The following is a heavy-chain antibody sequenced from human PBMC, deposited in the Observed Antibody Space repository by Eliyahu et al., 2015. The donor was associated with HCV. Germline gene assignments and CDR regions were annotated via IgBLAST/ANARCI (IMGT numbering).Heavy chain of an antibody. CDR1: GYTFTGYY. D-gene: IGHD4-17*01. V-gene: IGHV1-2*02. J-gene: IGHJ3*02. CDR2: IHPNSGGT. Sequence: QVQLVQSGAEVKKPGASVKVSCKASGYTFTGYYMHWVRQAPGQGLEWMGWIHPNSGGTNYAQKFQGRVTMTRDTSISTAYMELSRLRSDDTAVYYCARDQTPHLYGDYAGQAVNDAFDIWGQGTMVTVSS. CDR3: ARDQTPHLYGDYAGQAVNDAFDI.